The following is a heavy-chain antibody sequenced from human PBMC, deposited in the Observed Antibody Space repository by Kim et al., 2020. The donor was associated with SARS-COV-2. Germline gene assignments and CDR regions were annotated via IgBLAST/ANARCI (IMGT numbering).Heavy chain of an antibody. J-gene: IGHJ4*02. V-gene: IGHV4-31*03. CDR2: IYYSGST. D-gene: IGHD5-12*01. Sequence: SETLSLTCTVSGGSISSGGYYWSWIRQHPGKGLEWIGYIYYSGSTYYNPSLKSRVTISVDTSKNQFSLKLSSVTAADTAVYYCARTFKSGYSGYDNADYWGQGTLVTVSS. CDR1: GGSISSGGYY. CDR3: ARTFKSGYSGYDNADY.